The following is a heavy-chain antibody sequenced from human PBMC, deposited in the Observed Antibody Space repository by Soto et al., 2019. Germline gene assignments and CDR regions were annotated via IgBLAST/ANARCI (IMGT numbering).Heavy chain of an antibody. D-gene: IGHD2-15*01. V-gene: IGHV3-73*01. J-gene: IGHJ4*02. Sequence: LRLSCAASGFTFSGSSIHWVRQASGKGLEWVGRIRTKANSYATTYAASVKGRFTISRDDSKNTAFLQMNSLKVEDTAMYYCARRVCSGGDCYSDYWGQGALVTVSS. CDR1: GFTFSGSS. CDR3: ARRVCSGGDCYSDY. CDR2: IRTKANSYAT.